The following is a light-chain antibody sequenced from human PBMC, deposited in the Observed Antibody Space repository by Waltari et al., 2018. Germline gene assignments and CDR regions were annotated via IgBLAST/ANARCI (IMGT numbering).Light chain of an antibody. CDR3: QQRGNWPPIT. CDR1: ESVSDY. J-gene: IGKJ5*01. Sequence: EIVLTQSPATLSLSPGERATLSCRASESVSDYLAWYQQKPGQAPRLLIFAASNTASGIPARFRGSGSGTDFSLTISSLEPEDFAVYYCQQRGNWPPITFGQGTRLEVK. CDR2: AAS. V-gene: IGKV3-11*01.